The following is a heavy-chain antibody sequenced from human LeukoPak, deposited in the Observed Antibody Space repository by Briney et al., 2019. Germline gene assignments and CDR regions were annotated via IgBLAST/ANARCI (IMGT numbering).Heavy chain of an antibody. CDR1: GFTFSSYA. D-gene: IGHD3-22*01. CDR3: AASRGDSSGYYYVY. CDR2: ISGSGGST. J-gene: IGHJ4*02. V-gene: IGHV3-23*01. Sequence: GGSLRLSCAASGFTFSSYAMSWVRQAPGKGLEWVSAISGSGGSTQYADSVKGRFIISRDNPKNTLYLQMNSLRADDTAVYYCAASRGDSSGYYYVYWGQGTLVTVSS.